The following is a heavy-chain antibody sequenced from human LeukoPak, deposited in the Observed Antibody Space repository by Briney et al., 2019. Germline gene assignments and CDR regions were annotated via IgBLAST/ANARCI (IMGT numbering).Heavy chain of an antibody. Sequence: SVTVSCKASGGTFSSYAISWVRQAPGQGLEWMGGIIPIFGTANYAQKFQGRVTITADESTSTAYMELSSLRSEDTAVYYCARHSRSYHNAFDIWGQGTMVTVSS. D-gene: IGHD1-26*01. CDR3: ARHSRSYHNAFDI. CDR2: IIPIFGTA. CDR1: GGTFSSYA. V-gene: IGHV1-69*13. J-gene: IGHJ3*02.